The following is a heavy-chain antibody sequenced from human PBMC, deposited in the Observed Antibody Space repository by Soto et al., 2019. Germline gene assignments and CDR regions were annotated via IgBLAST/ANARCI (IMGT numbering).Heavy chain of an antibody. CDR3: ANKFFSGSGSYRGWFDP. Sequence: LRLSCAASGFTFSSYAMNWVRQAPGKGLEWVSIISGSGDSTYYADSVKGRFTISRDNTKNTLYLQMNSLRAEDTAVYYCANKFFSGSGSYRGWFDPWGQGTLVTVSS. V-gene: IGHV3-23*01. CDR1: GFTFSSYA. D-gene: IGHD3-10*01. J-gene: IGHJ5*02. CDR2: ISGSGDST.